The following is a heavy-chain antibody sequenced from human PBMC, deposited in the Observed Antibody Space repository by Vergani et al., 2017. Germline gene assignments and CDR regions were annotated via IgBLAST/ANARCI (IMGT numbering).Heavy chain of an antibody. CDR1: GYTFTGYY. CDR2: INPNSGGT. Sequence: QVQLVQSGAEVKKPGASVKVSCKASGYTFTGYYMHWVRQAPGQGLEWMGWINPNSGGTNYAQKFQGWVTMTRDTSISTAYMELSSLRSDDTAVYYCARARAALTRHPFDPWGQGTLVTVSS. V-gene: IGHV1-2*04. CDR3: ARARAALTRHPFDP. J-gene: IGHJ5*02. D-gene: IGHD6-13*01.